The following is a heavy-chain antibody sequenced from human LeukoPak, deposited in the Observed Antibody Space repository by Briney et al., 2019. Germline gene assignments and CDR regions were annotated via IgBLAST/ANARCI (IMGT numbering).Heavy chain of an antibody. D-gene: IGHD3-22*01. CDR3: ARDYYDSALDY. J-gene: IGHJ4*02. CDR1: AFTFSAYY. CDR2: ISSSSSYT. Sequence: PGRSLTLSCAASAFTFSAYYMSWISQAPGNWLEWVSYISSSSSYTSYADSVKGRFTISRDNAKNSLYLQMNSLRAEDTAVYYCARDYYDSALDYWGQGTLVTVSS. V-gene: IGHV3-11*05.